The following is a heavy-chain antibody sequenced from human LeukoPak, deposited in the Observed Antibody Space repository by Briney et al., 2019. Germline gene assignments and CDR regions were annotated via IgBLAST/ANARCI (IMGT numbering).Heavy chain of an antibody. D-gene: IGHD2-2*01. V-gene: IGHV1-69*04. Sequence: SVKVSCKASGGTFSSYAISWVRQAPGQGLEWMGRIIPILGIANYAQKFQGRVTITADKSTSTAYMELSSLRSEDTAVYYCARAAGGVVPAATYFDLWGRGTLVTVSS. CDR1: GGTFSSYA. CDR2: IIPILGIA. CDR3: ARAAGGVVPAATYFDL. J-gene: IGHJ2*01.